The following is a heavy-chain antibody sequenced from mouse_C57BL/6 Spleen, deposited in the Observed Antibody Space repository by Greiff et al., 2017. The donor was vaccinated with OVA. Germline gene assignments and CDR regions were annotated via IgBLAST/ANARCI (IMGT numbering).Heavy chain of an antibody. D-gene: IGHD2-2*01. Sequence: VQLQQSGPELVKPGASVKISCKASGYTFTDYYMNWVKQSHGKSLEWIGDINPNNGGTNYNQKFKGKATLTVDKSSSTAYMELRSLTSEDSAVYYCASMVTTRGYFDYWGQGTTLTVSS. CDR3: ASMVTTRGYFDY. CDR1: GYTFTDYY. J-gene: IGHJ2*01. V-gene: IGHV1-26*01. CDR2: INPNNGGT.